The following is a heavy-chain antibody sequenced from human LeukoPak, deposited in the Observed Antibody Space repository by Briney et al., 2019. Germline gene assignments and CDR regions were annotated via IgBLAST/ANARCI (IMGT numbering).Heavy chain of an antibody. CDR2: ISSSSSYI. CDR3: ARDDGSGIDY. CDR1: GFTFSSYS. J-gene: IGHJ4*02. Sequence: GGSLRLSCAASGFTFSSYSMNWVRQAPGKGLEWVSSISSSSSYIYYADSVKGRLTISRDNAKNSLYLQMNSLRAEDTAVYYCARDDGSGIDYWGQGTLVTVSS. V-gene: IGHV3-21*01. D-gene: IGHD3-10*01.